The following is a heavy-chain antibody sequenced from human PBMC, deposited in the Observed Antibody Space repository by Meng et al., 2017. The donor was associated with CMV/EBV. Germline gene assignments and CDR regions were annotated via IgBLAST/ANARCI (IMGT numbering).Heavy chain of an antibody. CDR1: GDSVSSNSAA. J-gene: IGHJ6*02. CDR2: TYYRSKWYN. V-gene: IGHV6-1*01. CDR3: ARDHGVGATYCYYYGMDV. D-gene: IGHD1-26*01. Sequence: SQTLSLTCAISGDSVSSNSAAWNWIRQSPSRGLEWLGRTYYRSKWYNDYAVSVKSRITINPDTSKNQFSLQLNSVTPEDTAVYYCARDHGVGATYCYYYGMDVWGQGTTVTVSS.